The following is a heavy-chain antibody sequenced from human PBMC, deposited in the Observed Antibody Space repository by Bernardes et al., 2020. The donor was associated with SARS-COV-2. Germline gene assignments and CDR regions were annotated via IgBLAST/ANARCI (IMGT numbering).Heavy chain of an antibody. CDR1: GFTVSSNY. D-gene: IGHD5-18*01. CDR2: IYSGGST. CDR3: ARDGRGQLWSY. J-gene: IGHJ4*02. V-gene: IGHV3-66*02. Sequence: GGSLRLSCAASGFTVSSNYMSWVRQAPGKGLEWVSVIYSGGSTYYADSVKGRFTISRDNSKNTLYLQMNSLRAEDTAVYYCARDGRGQLWSYWGQGTLVTVSS.